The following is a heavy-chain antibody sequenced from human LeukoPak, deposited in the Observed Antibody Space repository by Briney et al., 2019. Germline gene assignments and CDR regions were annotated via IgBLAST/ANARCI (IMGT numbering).Heavy chain of an antibody. V-gene: IGHV3-30-3*01. Sequence: PGGSLRLSCAASGLAFSSYAMHWVRQGPGKGLEWVALVSYDGGSKYYADSVKGRITISRDNSKNTLHLQMNSLRTEDTAVYYCARVKGGIAAAGNYFDYWGQGTLVTVSS. CDR2: VSYDGGSK. CDR3: ARVKGGIAAAGNYFDY. J-gene: IGHJ4*02. D-gene: IGHD6-13*01. CDR1: GLAFSSYA.